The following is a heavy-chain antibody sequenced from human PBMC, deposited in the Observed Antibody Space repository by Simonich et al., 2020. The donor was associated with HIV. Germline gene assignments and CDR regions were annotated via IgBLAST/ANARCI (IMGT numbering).Heavy chain of an antibody. CDR2: SYYSGST. CDR1: GGSISSSSYY. J-gene: IGHJ4*02. Sequence: QLQLQESGPGLVKPSETLSLTCTVSGGSISSSSYYWGWIRQPPGKGLEWIGSSYYSGSTYYNPSLKSRVTISVDTSKNQFSLKLSSVTAADTAVYYCARGQDYSKIGYWGQGTLVTVSS. V-gene: IGHV4-39*01. CDR3: ARGQDYSKIGY. D-gene: IGHD4-4*01.